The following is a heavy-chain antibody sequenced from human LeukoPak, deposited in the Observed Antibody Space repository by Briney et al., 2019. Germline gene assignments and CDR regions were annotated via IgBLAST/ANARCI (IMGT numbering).Heavy chain of an antibody. J-gene: IGHJ4*02. Sequence: ASVKVSCKASGYTFTNYHIHWVRQAPGQGLEWMGIINPSGGSTSNAQKFQGRVTMTRDMSTSTVYMELSSLKSEDTAVYYCARDPKDDTSGYYYFDYWGQGTLVTVSS. CDR1: GYTFTNYH. CDR3: ARDPKDDTSGYYYFDY. CDR2: INPSGGST. V-gene: IGHV1-46*01. D-gene: IGHD3-22*01.